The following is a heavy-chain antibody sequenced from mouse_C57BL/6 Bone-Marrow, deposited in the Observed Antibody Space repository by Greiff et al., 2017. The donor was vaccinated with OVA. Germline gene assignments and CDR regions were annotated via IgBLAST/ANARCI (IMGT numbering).Heavy chain of an antibody. CDR2: IDPSDSYT. J-gene: IGHJ3*01. D-gene: IGHD2-1*01. V-gene: IGHV1-50*01. CDR3: ALYSWFAY. CDR1: GYTFTSYW. Sequence: QVQLKQPGAELVKPGASVKLSCKASGYTFTSYWMQWVKQRPGQGLEWIGEIDPSDSYTNYNQKFKGKATLTVDTSSSTAYMQLSSLTSEDSAVYYCALYSWFAYWGQGTLVTVSA.